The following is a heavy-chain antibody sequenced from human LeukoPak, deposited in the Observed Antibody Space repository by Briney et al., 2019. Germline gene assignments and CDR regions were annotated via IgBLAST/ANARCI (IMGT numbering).Heavy chain of an antibody. CDR1: GGSISSHY. J-gene: IGHJ4*02. D-gene: IGHD6-13*01. V-gene: IGHV4-59*11. CDR3: ASGDGSSWIVFDY. CDR2: IYYSGSN. Sequence: SETLSLTCTVSGGSISSHYWSWIRQPPGKGLEWIGYIYYSGSNNYNPSLKSRVTISVDTSKNQFSLKLSSVTAADTAVYYCASGDGSSWIVFDYWGQGTLVTVSS.